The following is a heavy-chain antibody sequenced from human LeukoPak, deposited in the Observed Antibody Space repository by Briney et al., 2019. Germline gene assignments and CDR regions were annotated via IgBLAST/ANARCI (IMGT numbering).Heavy chain of an antibody. CDR1: GGSFSGYY. CDR3: ARGNYDFWSGYYMRDYYYYYYMDV. J-gene: IGHJ6*03. V-gene: IGHV4-34*01. Sequence: SETLSLTCAAYGGSFSGYYWSWIRQPPGKGLEWIGEINHSGSTNYNPSLKSRVTISVDTSKNQFSLKLSSVTAADTAVYYCARGNYDFWSGYYMRDYYYYYYMDVWGKGTTVTVSS. CDR2: INHSGST. D-gene: IGHD3-3*01.